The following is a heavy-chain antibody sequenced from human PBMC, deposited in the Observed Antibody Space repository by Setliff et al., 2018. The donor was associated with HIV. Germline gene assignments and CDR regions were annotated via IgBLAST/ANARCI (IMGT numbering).Heavy chain of an antibody. J-gene: IGHJ6*02. Sequence: GGSLRLSCAASGFTFSSYSMNWVRQAPGKGLEWVSYISSSSSTIYYADSVKGRFTISRDNAKNSPYLQMNSLRAGDTAVYYCTRELDGHTSSHYYFGLDVWGQGTTVTVSS. CDR1: GFTFSSYS. V-gene: IGHV3-48*01. CDR3: TRELDGHTSSHYYFGLDV. D-gene: IGHD6-6*01. CDR2: ISSSSSTI.